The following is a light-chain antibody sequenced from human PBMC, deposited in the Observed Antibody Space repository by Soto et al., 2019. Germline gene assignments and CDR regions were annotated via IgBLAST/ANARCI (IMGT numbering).Light chain of an antibody. Sequence: QSVLTQPPSVSGAPWQRVTISCTGSSSNIGAGYDVHWYQQLPGTALRLLISGNSNRPSGVPDRFSGSKSGTSASLAITGLQAEDEADYYCQSYDSSLRGSRAYVFGTGTKVTVL. CDR3: QSYDSSLRGSRAYV. V-gene: IGLV1-40*01. CDR1: SSNIGAGYD. CDR2: GNS. J-gene: IGLJ1*01.